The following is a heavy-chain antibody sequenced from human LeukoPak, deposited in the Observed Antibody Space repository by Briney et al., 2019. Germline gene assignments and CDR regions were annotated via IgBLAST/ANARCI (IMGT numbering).Heavy chain of an antibody. CDR2: ISYDGSDK. CDR1: GFTFSSYG. CDR3: AKDPGGYSGYPYFDY. D-gene: IGHD5-12*01. Sequence: PGGSLRLSCAASGFTFSSYGMHWVRQAPGKGLEWVAVISYDGSDKYYADSVKGRFTISRDNSKNTLYLQMNSLRAEDTAVCYCAKDPGGYSGYPYFDYWGQGTLVTVSS. J-gene: IGHJ4*02. V-gene: IGHV3-30*18.